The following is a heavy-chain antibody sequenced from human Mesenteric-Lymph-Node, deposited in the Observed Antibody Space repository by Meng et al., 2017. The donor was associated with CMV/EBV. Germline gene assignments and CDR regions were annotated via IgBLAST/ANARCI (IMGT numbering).Heavy chain of an antibody. CDR2: INSDGSVT. V-gene: IGHV3-74*03. D-gene: IGHD6-25*01. J-gene: IGHJ5*02. Sequence: GGSLRLSCAGTGFTFRNYIMHWVRQAPGKGLVWVSRINSDGSVTTYADSVKGRFTISRDTAKNTLYLQMNSLRVDDSAVYYCARPSGSWGQGTLVTVSS. CDR1: GFTFRNYI. CDR3: ARPSGS.